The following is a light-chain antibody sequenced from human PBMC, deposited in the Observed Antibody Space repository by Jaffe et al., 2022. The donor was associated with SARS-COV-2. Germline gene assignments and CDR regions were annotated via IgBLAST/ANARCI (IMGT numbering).Light chain of an antibody. Sequence: QTVVTQEPSFSVSPGGTVTLTCGLSSGSVSTSYYPSWYQQTPGQAPRTLIYRTNTRSSGVPDRFSGSILGNKAALTITGAQADDESDYYCVLYMGSGSWMFGGGTNLTVL. V-gene: IGLV8-61*01. J-gene: IGLJ3*02. CDR3: VLYMGSGSWM. CDR2: RTN. CDR1: SGSVSTSYY.